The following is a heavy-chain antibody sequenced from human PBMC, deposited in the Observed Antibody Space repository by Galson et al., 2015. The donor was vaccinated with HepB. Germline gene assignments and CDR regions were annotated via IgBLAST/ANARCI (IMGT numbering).Heavy chain of an antibody. D-gene: IGHD1-26*01. CDR3: ARAGRVGVGLGY. J-gene: IGHJ4*02. V-gene: IGHV1-3*01. Sequence: SVKVSCKASGYTFTSYAMHWVRQAPGQRLEWMGWINAGNGNTKYSQKFQGRVTITRDTSASTAYMGLSSLRSEDTAVYYCARAGRVGVGLGYWGQGTLVTVSS. CDR2: INAGNGNT. CDR1: GYTFTSYA.